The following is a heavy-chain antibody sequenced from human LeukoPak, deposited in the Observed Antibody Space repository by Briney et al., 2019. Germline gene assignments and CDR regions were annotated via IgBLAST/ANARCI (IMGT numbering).Heavy chain of an antibody. V-gene: IGHV3-7*01. J-gene: IGHJ5*02. CDR1: GFTFSSYW. CDR3: ARGLAIVGATPLWFDP. CDR2: IKQDGSEK. D-gene: IGHD1-26*01. Sequence: GGSLRLSCAASGFTFSSYWMSWVRQAPGKGLEWVANIKQDGSEKYYVDSVKGRFTISRDNAKNSLYLQMNSLRAEDTAVYYCARGLAIVGATPLWFDPWGQGTLVTVSS.